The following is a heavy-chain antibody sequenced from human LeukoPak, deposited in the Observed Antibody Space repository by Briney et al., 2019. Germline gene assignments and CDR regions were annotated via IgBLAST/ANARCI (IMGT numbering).Heavy chain of an antibody. J-gene: IGHJ4*02. CDR3: ARPDTAMGFDY. V-gene: IGHV1-2*02. Sequence: ASVKVSCKASGYTFTGYYMHWVRQAPGQGLEWMGWINPNSGGTNYAQKFQGRVTMTRDTSISTAYLQWSSLKASDTAMYYCARPDTAMGFDYWGQGTLVTVSS. CDR1: GYTFTGYY. CDR2: INPNSGGT. D-gene: IGHD5-18*01.